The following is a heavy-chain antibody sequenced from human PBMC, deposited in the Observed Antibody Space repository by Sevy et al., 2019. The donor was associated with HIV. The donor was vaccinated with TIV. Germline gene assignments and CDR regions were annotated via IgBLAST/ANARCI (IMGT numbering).Heavy chain of an antibody. Sequence: GGSLRLSCAASGFTFSDYAMGWVRQAPGQGLEWVSTISGSGGVTYYADSVKGRFTISRDTSKNTLYLQMNSLRAEDTVVYYCAKDRSYTSSSSNYFDYWGQGTLVTVSS. CDR2: ISGSGGVT. CDR1: GFTFSDYA. J-gene: IGHJ4*02. CDR3: AKDRSYTSSSSNYFDY. V-gene: IGHV3-23*01. D-gene: IGHD6-6*01.